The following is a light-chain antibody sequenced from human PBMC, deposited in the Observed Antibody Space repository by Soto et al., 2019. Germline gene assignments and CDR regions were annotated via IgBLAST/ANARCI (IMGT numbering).Light chain of an antibody. CDR1: QSLSSDF. J-gene: IGKJ4*01. V-gene: IGKV3-20*01. Sequence: EIVLTQSPGTLSLSPGERATLSCRASQSLSSDFLAWYQQKPGQAPRLLIFGASSRATGIPDRFSGTGSGTDFTLTISRLEPEDFAVYYCQQYGRSSSTFGGGTKVEI. CDR3: QQYGRSSST. CDR2: GAS.